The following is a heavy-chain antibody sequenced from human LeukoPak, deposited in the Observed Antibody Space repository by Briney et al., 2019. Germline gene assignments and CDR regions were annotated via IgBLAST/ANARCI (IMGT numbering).Heavy chain of an antibody. CDR1: GGSITSYY. D-gene: IGHD3-10*01. J-gene: IGHJ3*02. Sequence: SESLTLTCTVSGGSITSYYRSWIRQPAGKGLEWVGRIYNSGSNNYNPSLKSRVTMSVDTSKNQFSLKLSSVTAADTAVYYCARDTTMVRGVIKGHDAFDIWGQGTMVTVSS. CDR3: ARDTTMVRGVIKGHDAFDI. CDR2: IYNSGSN. V-gene: IGHV4-4*07.